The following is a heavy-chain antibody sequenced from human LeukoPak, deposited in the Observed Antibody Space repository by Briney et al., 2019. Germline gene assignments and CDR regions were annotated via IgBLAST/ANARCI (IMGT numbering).Heavy chain of an antibody. D-gene: IGHD4-17*01. J-gene: IGHJ4*02. V-gene: IGHV4-59*01. CDR1: AVSISGSY. Sequence: EPSETLSFTCTGSAVSISGSYWSWLRQRPGNGLKWIAYINNSGSTYYNPSLSSRVTMSIETSNTPFSLKRSFLPAAATAFYSSARGIESSGDYGYWGQGILVTVSS. CDR3: ARGIESSGDYGY. CDR2: INNSGST.